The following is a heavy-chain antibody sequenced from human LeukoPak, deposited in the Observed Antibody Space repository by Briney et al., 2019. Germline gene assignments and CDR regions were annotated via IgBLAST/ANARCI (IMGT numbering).Heavy chain of an antibody. D-gene: IGHD2-15*01. Sequence: GGSLRLSCAASGFTFSSYGMSWVRQAPGKGLEWVSGISGSGGSTYYADSVKGRFTISRDNSKNTLYPQMNSLRAEDTALYYCVSGVYDSQYYFDYWGQGTLVTVSS. V-gene: IGHV3-23*01. CDR2: ISGSGGST. J-gene: IGHJ4*02. CDR1: GFTFSSYG. CDR3: VSGVYDSQYYFDY.